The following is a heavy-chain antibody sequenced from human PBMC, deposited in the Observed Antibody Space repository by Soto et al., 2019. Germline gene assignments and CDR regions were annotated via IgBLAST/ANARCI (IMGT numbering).Heavy chain of an antibody. V-gene: IGHV4-4*07. D-gene: IGHD6-13*01. CDR3: VARLTASGLNWLDP. CDR1: GGSISEKY. Sequence: QLQLQESGPGLVKASETLSLTCIVSGGSISEKYWNWVRQPPGKGLEWIGLIFANGHTDYNPSLTSRVTMSVDAAKSQYSLRLISRPAADTAVYYCVARLTASGLNWLDPWCHGTLVTVSA. J-gene: IGHJ5*02. CDR2: IFANGHT.